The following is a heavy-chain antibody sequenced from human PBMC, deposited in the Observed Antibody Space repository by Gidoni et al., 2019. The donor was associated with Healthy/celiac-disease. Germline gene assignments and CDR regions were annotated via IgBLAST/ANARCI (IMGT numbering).Heavy chain of an antibody. CDR2: INWNGGST. Sequence: EVQLVETGGGVVRPGGSRRIYCAAAGFTCEDYGMSWVRHAPGKGLEWVSGINWNGGSTGYPYSVKGRFTISRDNAKNSLYLQMIRLRAEDTALYYCASHPPVLLRENAFDIWGQGTMVTVSS. CDR3: ASHPPVLLRENAFDI. CDR1: GFTCEDYG. J-gene: IGHJ3*02. D-gene: IGHD2-15*01. V-gene: IGHV3-20*04.